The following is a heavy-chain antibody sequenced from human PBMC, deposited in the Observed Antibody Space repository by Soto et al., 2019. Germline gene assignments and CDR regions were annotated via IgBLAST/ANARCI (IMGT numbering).Heavy chain of an antibody. CDR2: ISGYNGDT. CDR3: VQNGQLTYYYYGMDV. Sequence: QGQLVQSGPEVKKPGASVKVSYKASGYTFTSYGISWVRHAPGQGLAWMGWISGYNGDTNYAQKVQGRVTMTIDPSTSTADMELRSLTSDDTDIYYCVQNGQLTYYYYGMDVCGEGTPVTVSS. CDR1: GYTFTSYG. D-gene: IGHD1-1*01. J-gene: IGHJ6*02. V-gene: IGHV1-18*01.